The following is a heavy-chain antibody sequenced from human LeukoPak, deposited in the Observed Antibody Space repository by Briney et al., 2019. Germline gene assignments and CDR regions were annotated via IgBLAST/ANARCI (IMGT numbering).Heavy chain of an antibody. CDR2: INSDGSST. CDR3: ARVSSGSYFGYYYYMDV. J-gene: IGHJ6*03. Sequence: GGSLRLSCAASGFTFSNYWMHWVRQAPGKGLVWVSRINSDGSSTSYADSVKGRFTTSRDNAKKTLYLQMNSLRAEDTAVYYCARVSSGSYFGYYYYMDVWGKGTTVTVSS. CDR1: GFTFSNYW. V-gene: IGHV3-74*01. D-gene: IGHD1-26*01.